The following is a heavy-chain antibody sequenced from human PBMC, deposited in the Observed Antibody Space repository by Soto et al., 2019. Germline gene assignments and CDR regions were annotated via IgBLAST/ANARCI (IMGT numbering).Heavy chain of an antibody. D-gene: IGHD2-15*01. J-gene: IGHJ3*02. CDR1: GFTFSSYG. CDR3: ASAPCSGGSCSHDAFDI. Sequence: GGSLRLSCAASGFTFSSYGMHWVRQAPGKGLEWVAVIWYDGSNKYYADSVKGRFTISRDNSKNTLYLQMNSLRAEDTAVYYCASAPCSGGSCSHDAFDIWGQGTMVTVSS. CDR2: IWYDGSNK. V-gene: IGHV3-33*01.